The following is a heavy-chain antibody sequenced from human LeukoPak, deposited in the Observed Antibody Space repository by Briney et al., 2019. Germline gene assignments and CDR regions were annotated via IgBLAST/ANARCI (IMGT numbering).Heavy chain of an antibody. CDR3: TRDRGTPSHTVLWFGSDY. Sequence: GGSLRLSCAASGFTFSSYGMHWVRQAPGKGLEWVAFIRYDGSNKYYADSVKGRFTISRDNSKNTLYLQMNSLRAEDTAVYYCTRDRGTPSHTVLWFGSDYWGQGTLITVSS. D-gene: IGHD3-10*01. CDR1: GFTFSSYG. J-gene: IGHJ4*02. V-gene: IGHV3-30*02. CDR2: IRYDGSNK.